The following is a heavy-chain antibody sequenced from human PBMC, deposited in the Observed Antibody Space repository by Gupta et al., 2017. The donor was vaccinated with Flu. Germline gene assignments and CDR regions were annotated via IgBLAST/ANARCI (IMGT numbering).Heavy chain of an antibody. CDR3: ARGAYGDPQHNYYYAMDV. CDR2: VNYSGYP. V-gene: IGHV4-34*01. CDR1: GGSFSGYY. J-gene: IGHJ6*02. Sequence: QVQLQQWGGGLLKPSETLSLNCAVYGGSFSGYYWNWIHQPPGKGLEWIGEVNYSGYPKYNPSLKSRVIISVDTSKNQISLKLSSVIAADTAVYFCARGAYGDPQHNYYYAMDVWGQGTTVTGSS. D-gene: IGHD4-17*01.